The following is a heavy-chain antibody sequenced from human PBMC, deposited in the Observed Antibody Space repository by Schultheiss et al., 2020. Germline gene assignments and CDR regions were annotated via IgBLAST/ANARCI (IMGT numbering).Heavy chain of an antibody. D-gene: IGHD3-22*01. Sequence: GGSLRLSCAASGFTFSSYSMNWVRQAPGKGLEWVSGISWNSGSIGYADSVKGRFTISRDNAKNSLYLQMNSLRAEDTAVYYCARVCKDSSGYWGPWDYWGQGTLVTVSS. CDR3: ARVCKDSSGYWGPWDY. CDR1: GFTFSSYS. CDR2: ISWNSGSI. V-gene: IGHV3-48*04. J-gene: IGHJ4*02.